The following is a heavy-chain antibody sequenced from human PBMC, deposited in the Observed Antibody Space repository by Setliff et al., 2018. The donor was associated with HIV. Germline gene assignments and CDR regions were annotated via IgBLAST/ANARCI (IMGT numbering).Heavy chain of an antibody. CDR3: AKDPAKKVVPGVEYFQH. J-gene: IGHJ1*01. Sequence: PGGSLRLSCEASGFTLSQYDMNWVRQAPGQGLEWVSSISHRDGNTYYADSVKGRFTISRDNSKNTVYLQMNSLRVEDTAVYYCAKDPAKKVVPGVEYFQHWGQGTLVTVSS. D-gene: IGHD7-27*01. CDR1: GFTLSQYD. V-gene: IGHV3-23*01. CDR2: ISHRDGNT.